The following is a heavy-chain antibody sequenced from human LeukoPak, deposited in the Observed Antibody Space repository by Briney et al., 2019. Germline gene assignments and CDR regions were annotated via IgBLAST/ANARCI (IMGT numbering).Heavy chain of an antibody. CDR2: IYPGDSDT. V-gene: IGHV5-51*01. CDR1: GSSFTSYW. Sequence: GESLKISCKGSGSSFTSYWIGWVRQRPGKGLEWMGIIYPGDSDTRYGPSIQGQVTISADKSISTAYLQWSSLKASDTAMYYCARMDRVWLSSTSFNYWGQGTLVTVSS. J-gene: IGHJ4*02. CDR3: ARMDRVWLSSTSFNY. D-gene: IGHD2-2*01.